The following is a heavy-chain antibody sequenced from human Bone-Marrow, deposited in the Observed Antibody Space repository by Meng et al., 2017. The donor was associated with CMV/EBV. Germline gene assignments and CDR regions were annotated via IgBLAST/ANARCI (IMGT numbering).Heavy chain of an antibody. CDR3: ARDRPYCSSTSCFPTEYNWFDP. V-gene: IGHV1-69*05. CDR2: IIPIFSTT. CDR1: GGTFSSYA. D-gene: IGHD2-2*01. J-gene: IGHJ5*02. Sequence: SVKVSCKASGGTFSSYAISWVRQAPGQGLEWMGGIIPIFSTTNYAQKFQGRVTITTDESTSTAYTELSSLRSEDTAVYYCARDRPYCSSTSCFPTEYNWFDPWGQGTLVTVSS.